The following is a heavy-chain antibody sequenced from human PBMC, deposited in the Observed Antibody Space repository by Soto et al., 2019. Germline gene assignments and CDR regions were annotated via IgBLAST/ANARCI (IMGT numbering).Heavy chain of an antibody. V-gene: IGHV4-31*03. CDR2: IYYSGST. Sequence: QVQLQESGPGLVKPSQTLSLTCTVSGGSISSGGYYWSWIRQHPGKGLEWIGYIYYSGSTYYNPSLKSRVTISVDTSKNQFSLKLSSVTAADTAVYYCARDLYCSSTSCYENGFDPWGQGTLVTVSS. CDR3: ARDLYCSSTSCYENGFDP. J-gene: IGHJ5*02. CDR1: GGSISSGGYY. D-gene: IGHD2-2*01.